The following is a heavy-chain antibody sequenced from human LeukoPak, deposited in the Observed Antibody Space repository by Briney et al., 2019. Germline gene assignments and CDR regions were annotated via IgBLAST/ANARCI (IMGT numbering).Heavy chain of an antibody. CDR2: ISGSGGST. CDR3: AKDKASWSGFGVFDI. D-gene: IGHD3-3*01. CDR1: RFTFSSYA. J-gene: IGHJ3*02. Sequence: PGGSLRLSCAASRFTFSSYAMSWVRQAPGKGLEWVSAISGSGGSTFYADSVKGRFTISRDNSKNTLYLQMNSLRAEDTAIYYCAKDKASWSGFGVFDIWGQGTMVTVSS. V-gene: IGHV3-23*01.